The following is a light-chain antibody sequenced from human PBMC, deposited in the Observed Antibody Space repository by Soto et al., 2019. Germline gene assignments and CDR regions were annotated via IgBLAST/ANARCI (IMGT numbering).Light chain of an antibody. CDR1: TSDVGGYNY. V-gene: IGLV2-14*03. Sequence: ALTQPASVSGSPGQSITISCTGTTSDVGGYNYVSWYQHHPGKAPKLIIYDVSDRPSGVSNRFSGSKSGNTASLTISGLQPEDEADYYCSSYTTSTTLVFGGGTKVTVL. CDR2: DVS. J-gene: IGLJ2*01. CDR3: SSYTTSTTLV.